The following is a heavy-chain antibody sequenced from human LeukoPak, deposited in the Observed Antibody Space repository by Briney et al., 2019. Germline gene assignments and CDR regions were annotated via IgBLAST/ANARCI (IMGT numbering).Heavy chain of an antibody. CDR2: INPNSGGT. V-gene: IGHV1-2*02. CDR1: GYTFTSYD. D-gene: IGHD6-13*01. CDR3: ARDPPGIAAAYYFDY. Sequence: AASVKVSCKASGYTFTSYDINWVRQATGQGLEWMGWINPNSGGTNYAQKFQGRVTMTRDTSISTAYMELSRLRSDDTAVYYCARDPPGIAAAYYFDYWGQGTLVTVSS. J-gene: IGHJ4*02.